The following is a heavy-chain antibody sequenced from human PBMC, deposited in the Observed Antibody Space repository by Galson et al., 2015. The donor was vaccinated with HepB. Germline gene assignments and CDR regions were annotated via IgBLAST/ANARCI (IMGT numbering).Heavy chain of an antibody. D-gene: IGHD3-22*01. CDR1: GFTFSTYS. CDR2: ISSSSSTI. J-gene: IGHJ4*02. V-gene: IGHV3-48*01. Sequence: SLRLSCAASGFTFSTYSMNWVRQAPGKGLEWVSYISSSSSTIYYADSVKGRFTISRDNAKNSLYLQMNSLRAEDTAVYYCARVHNSGDYDDDYWGQGTLVTVSS. CDR3: ARVHNSGDYDDDY.